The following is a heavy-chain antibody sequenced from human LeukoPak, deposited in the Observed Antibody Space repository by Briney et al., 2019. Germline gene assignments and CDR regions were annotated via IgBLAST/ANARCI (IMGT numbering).Heavy chain of an antibody. D-gene: IGHD6-13*01. CDR1: RYTLTELS. Sequence: ASVKVSCKVSRYTLTELSMHWVRQAPGKGLEWMGGFDPEDGETIYAQKFQGRVTMTEDTSTDTAYMELSSLRSEDTAVYYCASMYSSLRGYYYYYYMDVWGKGTTVTVSS. CDR3: ASMYSSLRGYYYYYYMDV. V-gene: IGHV1-24*01. CDR2: FDPEDGET. J-gene: IGHJ6*03.